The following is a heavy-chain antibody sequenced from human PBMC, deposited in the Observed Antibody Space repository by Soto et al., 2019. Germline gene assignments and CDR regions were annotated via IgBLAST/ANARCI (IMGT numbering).Heavy chain of an antibody. Sequence: PGGSLRLSCAASGFTFSSYSMNWVRQAPGKGLEWVSSISSSSSYIYYAGSVKGRFTISRDNAKNSLYLQMNSLRAEDTAVYYCARDPNDAFDIWGQGTMVTVSS. J-gene: IGHJ3*02. V-gene: IGHV3-21*01. CDR3: ARDPNDAFDI. CDR1: GFTFSSYS. CDR2: ISSSSSYI.